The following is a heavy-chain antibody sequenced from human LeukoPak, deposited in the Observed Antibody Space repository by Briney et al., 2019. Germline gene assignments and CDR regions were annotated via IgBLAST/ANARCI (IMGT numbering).Heavy chain of an antibody. J-gene: IGHJ4*02. CDR2: IYYSGST. V-gene: IGHV4-39*01. CDR1: GGSISSSSYY. Sequence: SETLSLTCTVSGGSISSSSYYWGWIRQPPGKGLEWIGSIYYSGSTYYNPSLKSRVTISVDTSKNQFSLKLSSVTAADTAVYYCARGWLRFHPFDYWGQGTLVTVSS. D-gene: IGHD5-12*01. CDR3: ARGWLRFHPFDY.